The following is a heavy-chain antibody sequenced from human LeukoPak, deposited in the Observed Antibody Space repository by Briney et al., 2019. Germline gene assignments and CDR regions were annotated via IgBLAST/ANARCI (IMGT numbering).Heavy chain of an antibody. D-gene: IGHD3-9*01. Sequence: GGSLRLSCVASGFTFSSYRMHWVRQDPRKGLVWVSRINGDGRNINYADSVRGRFTISRDNAKNTLYLQMNTLRVEDTAVYYCTRDLMDYDVSTGLHHYYMDVWGQGTTVTVSS. CDR2: INGDGRNI. J-gene: IGHJ6*02. CDR1: GFTFSSYR. V-gene: IGHV3-74*01. CDR3: TRDLMDYDVSTGLHHYYMDV.